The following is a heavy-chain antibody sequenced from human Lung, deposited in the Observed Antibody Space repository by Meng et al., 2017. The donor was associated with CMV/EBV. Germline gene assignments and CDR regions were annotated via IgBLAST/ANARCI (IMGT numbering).Heavy chain of an antibody. CDR1: GFTFSSYA. CDR3: ARGGYSSSSGACDI. CDR2: ISYDGSNK. J-gene: IGHJ3*02. V-gene: IGHV3-30-3*01. Sequence: GGSLRLXCAASGFTFSSYAMHWVRQAPGKGLEWVAVISYDGSNKYYADSVKGRFTISRDNSKNTLYLQMNSLRAEDTAVYYCARGGYSSSSGACDIWGQGTXVTVSS. D-gene: IGHD6-6*01.